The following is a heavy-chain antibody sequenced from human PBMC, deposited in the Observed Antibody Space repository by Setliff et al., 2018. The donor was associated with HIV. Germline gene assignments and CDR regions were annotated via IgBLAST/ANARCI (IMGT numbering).Heavy chain of an antibody. J-gene: IGHJ5*02. Sequence: SETLSLTCAVYGGSFPAYYWNWIRQPPGKGLEWIGEINYDGDATYNPSLKSRVNIFIDTSKKQFSLRVASVTAADTAIYYCVRQYGDYAFDPWGQGTLVTV. D-gene: IGHD4-17*01. CDR1: GGSFPAYY. CDR2: INYDGDA. CDR3: VRQYGDYAFDP. V-gene: IGHV4-34*01.